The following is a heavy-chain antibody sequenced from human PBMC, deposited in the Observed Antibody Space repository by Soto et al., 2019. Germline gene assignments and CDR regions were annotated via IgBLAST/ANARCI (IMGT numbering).Heavy chain of an antibody. D-gene: IGHD6-13*01. V-gene: IGHV4-30-2*06. CDR1: GDSISSGGLS. J-gene: IGHJ5*02. CDR2: IYYPGLT. CDR3: ARGKRSKPASAGTGWLDP. Sequence: QLQPQESGSGLLKPSQTLSLNCSVSGDSISSGGLSWNWLRQSPGRVLEWIGYIYYPGLTYYNPSLKNRVSMSLDTSENQVSLSLSSVTAADSAVYYCARGKRSKPASAGTGWLDPWGPGTLVTVSS.